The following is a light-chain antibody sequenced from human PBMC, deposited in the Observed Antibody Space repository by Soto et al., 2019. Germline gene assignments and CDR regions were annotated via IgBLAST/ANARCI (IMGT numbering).Light chain of an antibody. CDR2: SYK. CDR3: SAWDVSLVV. Sequence: QSVLPQPPSASGTPGQRGTISCSGSSSNIGTNTVIWYQQLPGAAPKLLIYSYKQRPSGVPDRFSGSKSGTSASLAISGLHSEDQADYYCSAWDVSLVVFGGGTKLTVL. CDR1: SSNIGTNT. J-gene: IGLJ2*01. V-gene: IGLV1-44*01.